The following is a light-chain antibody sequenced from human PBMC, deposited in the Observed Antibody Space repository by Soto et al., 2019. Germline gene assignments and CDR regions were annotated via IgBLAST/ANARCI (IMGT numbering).Light chain of an antibody. CDR1: SSDVGGYNY. CDR2: DVS. CDR3: YSYRGSYTWV. V-gene: IGLV2-11*01. Sequence: QSALTQPASVSGSPGQSITISCTGTSSDVGGYNYVSWYQHHPVKAPKLMIFDVSQRPSGVPDRFSGSKSGNTASLTISGLQAEDEADYFCYSYRGSYTWVFGGGTKLTVL. J-gene: IGLJ3*02.